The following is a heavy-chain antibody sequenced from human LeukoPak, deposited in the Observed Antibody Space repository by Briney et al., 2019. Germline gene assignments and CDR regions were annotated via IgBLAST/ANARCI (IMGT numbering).Heavy chain of an antibody. Sequence: SETLSLTCTVSGYSISSGYYWGWIRQPPGKGLEWIGSIYHSGSTYYNPSLKSRVTISVDTSKNQFSLKLSSVTAADTAVYYCARESEVVGDWFDPWDQGTLVAVSS. CDR2: IYHSGST. D-gene: IGHD3-22*01. CDR1: GYSISSGYY. V-gene: IGHV4-38-2*02. J-gene: IGHJ5*02. CDR3: ARESEVVGDWFDP.